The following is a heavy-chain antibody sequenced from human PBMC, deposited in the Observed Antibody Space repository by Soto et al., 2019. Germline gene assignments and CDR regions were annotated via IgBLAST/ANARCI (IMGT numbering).Heavy chain of an antibody. Sequence: EVQLVESGGGLVKPGGSLRLSFAASGFTFSTFSMNWVRQPPGKGLEWFSSISSSSSYIYYADSVKGRFTISRDNAKNSLYLQMNSLRAEDTAVYYCARYDSSGYYWPYYYYGMDVWGQGTTVTVSS. V-gene: IGHV3-21*01. CDR2: ISSSSSYI. CDR3: ARYDSSGYYWPYYYYGMDV. J-gene: IGHJ6*02. CDR1: GFTFSTFS. D-gene: IGHD3-22*01.